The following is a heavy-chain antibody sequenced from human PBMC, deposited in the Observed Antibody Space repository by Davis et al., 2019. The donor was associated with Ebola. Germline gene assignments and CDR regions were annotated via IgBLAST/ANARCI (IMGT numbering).Heavy chain of an antibody. CDR3: ARVSWIQLWLLDY. D-gene: IGHD5-18*01. V-gene: IGHV3-21*01. CDR1: GFTFSGSA. Sequence: GGSLRLSCAASGFTFSGSAMNWVRQAPGKGLEWVSSISSSSSYIYYADSVKGRFTISRDNAKNSLYLQMNSLRAEDTAVYYCARVSWIQLWLLDYWGQGTLVTVSS. J-gene: IGHJ4*02. CDR2: ISSSSSYI.